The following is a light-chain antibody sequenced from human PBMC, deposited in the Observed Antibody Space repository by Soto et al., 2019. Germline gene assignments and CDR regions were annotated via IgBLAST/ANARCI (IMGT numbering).Light chain of an antibody. CDR3: MQALQTPRT. J-gene: IGKJ1*01. V-gene: IGKV2-28*01. Sequence: DIVMTQSPLSLPVTPGESASISCRSSQSLLERNGYTYLDWYLQKPGQSPQLLIYLGSNRASGVPERFSGSGSGTDFTLKISRVEAEDVGVYYCMQALQTPRTFGQGTKVEIK. CDR2: LGS. CDR1: QSLLERNGYTY.